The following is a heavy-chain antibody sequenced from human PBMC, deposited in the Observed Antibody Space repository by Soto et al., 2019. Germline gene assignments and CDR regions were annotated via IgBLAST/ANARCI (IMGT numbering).Heavy chain of an antibody. V-gene: IGHV4-30-4*01. CDR3: ARTSYYGSGSYYYNYYYYGMDV. CDR2: IYYSGST. Sequence: SETLSLTCTVSGVSISSGDYYLRWIRQPPGKGLEWIGYIYYSGSTYYNPSLKSRVTISVDTSKNQFSLKLSSVTAADTAVYYCARTSYYGSGSYYYNYYYYGMDVWGQGTTVTVSS. D-gene: IGHD3-10*01. J-gene: IGHJ6*02. CDR1: GVSISSGDYY.